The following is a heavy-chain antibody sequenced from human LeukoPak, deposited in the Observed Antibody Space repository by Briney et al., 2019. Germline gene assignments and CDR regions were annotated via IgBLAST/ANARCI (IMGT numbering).Heavy chain of an antibody. V-gene: IGHV4-39*01. CDR1: GGSISSSSYY. J-gene: IGHJ5*02. Sequence: SETLSLTCTVSGGSISSSSYYWGWIRQPPGKGLEWIGSIYYSGSPYYNPSLKSRVTISVDTSKKQFSLKLSSVTAADTAVYYCARHVGFITMVRGVISNNWFDPWGQGTLVTVSS. D-gene: IGHD3-10*01. CDR2: IYYSGSP. CDR3: ARHVGFITMVRGVISNNWFDP.